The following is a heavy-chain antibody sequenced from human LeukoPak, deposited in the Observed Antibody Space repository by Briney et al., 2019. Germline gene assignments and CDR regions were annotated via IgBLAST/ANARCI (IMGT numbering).Heavy chain of an antibody. J-gene: IGHJ6*02. CDR2: ISAYNGNT. D-gene: IGHD6-13*01. V-gene: IGHV1-18*01. Sequence: ASVTVSCKASGYTFTSYGISWVRQAPGQGLEWMGWISAYNGNTNYAQKLQGRVTMTTDTSTSTAYMELRSLRSDDTAVYYCARSYSGSWYSGYYYYGMDVWGQGTTVTVSS. CDR3: ARSYSGSWYSGYYYYGMDV. CDR1: GYTFTSYG.